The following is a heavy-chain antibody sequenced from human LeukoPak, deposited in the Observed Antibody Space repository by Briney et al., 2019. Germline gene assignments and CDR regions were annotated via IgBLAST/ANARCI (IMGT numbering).Heavy chain of an antibody. CDR1: GYTFTNYC. V-gene: IGHV1-18*01. D-gene: IGHD3-10*01. CDR3: ARMVRGVPYYYGMDV. J-gene: IGHJ6*02. Sequence: ASVKVSCKASGYTFTNYCLRWVRQAPGQGREWMGWIRGFNGNTNYGQKVQGRVTMTTDTSTITAYMELRSLRSDDTAVYYCARMVRGVPYYYGMDVWGQGTTVTVSS. CDR2: IRGFNGNT.